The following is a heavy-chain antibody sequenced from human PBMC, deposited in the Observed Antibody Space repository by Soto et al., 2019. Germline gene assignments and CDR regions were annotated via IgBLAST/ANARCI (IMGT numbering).Heavy chain of an antibody. CDR1: GYTFTSYG. CDR3: ARGGYYDSSGSRNYHYYGMNV. V-gene: IGHV1-18*01. J-gene: IGHJ6*02. Sequence: ASVKVSCKASGYTFTSYGISWVRQAPGQGLEWMGWISAYNGNTNYAQKLQGRVTMTTDTSTSTAYMELRSLRSDDTAMYYCARGGYYDSSGSRNYHYYGMNVWGQGTTVTVSS. D-gene: IGHD3-22*01. CDR2: ISAYNGNT.